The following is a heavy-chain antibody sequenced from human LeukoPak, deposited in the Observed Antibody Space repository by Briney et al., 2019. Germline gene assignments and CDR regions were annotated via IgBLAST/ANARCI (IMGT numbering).Heavy chain of an antibody. D-gene: IGHD3-16*01. V-gene: IGHV3-74*01. Sequence: GGSLRLSCAASGFTFSSYGMSWVRQAPGKGLVWVSRINTDGSNTNYADPVKGRFTISRDNAKNTLYLQMSSLRAEDTAVYYCARDFLHLGGWGQGTMVTVSS. CDR2: INTDGSNT. CDR3: ARDFLHLGG. J-gene: IGHJ3*01. CDR1: GFTFSSYG.